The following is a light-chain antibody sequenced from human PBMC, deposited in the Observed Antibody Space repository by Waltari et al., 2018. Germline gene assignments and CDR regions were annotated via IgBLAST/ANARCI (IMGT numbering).Light chain of an antibody. V-gene: IGLV1-44*01. CDR2: NTN. J-gene: IGLJ2*01. Sequence: QSVLTQPPSVSGTPGQRVSISCSGSTSNIGSNAVSWYQHLPGAAPRLLIYNTNQRPSGGPGRFSGSKSGTSASLAISGLQSEDECDYYCAAWDDNLNGPVFGGGTKLTVL. CDR1: TSNIGSNA. CDR3: AAWDDNLNGPV.